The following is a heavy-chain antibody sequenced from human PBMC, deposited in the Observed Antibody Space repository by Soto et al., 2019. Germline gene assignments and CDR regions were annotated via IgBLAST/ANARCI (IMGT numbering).Heavy chain of an antibody. CDR3: AKDIDHQYNWNPYYFDY. D-gene: IGHD1-20*01. CDR1: GFTFSNAW. V-gene: IGHV3-15*01. Sequence: GGSLRLSCAASGFTFSNAWMSWVRQAPGKGLEWVGRIKSKTDGGTTDYAAPVKGRFTISRDDSKNTLYLQMNSLRAEDTAVYYCAKDIDHQYNWNPYYFDYWGQGTLVTVSS. CDR2: IKSKTDGGTT. J-gene: IGHJ4*02.